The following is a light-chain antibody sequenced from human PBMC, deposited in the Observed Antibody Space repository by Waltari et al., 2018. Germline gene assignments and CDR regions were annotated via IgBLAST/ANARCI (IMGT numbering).Light chain of an antibody. J-gene: IGKJ3*01. V-gene: IGKV1-6*01. CDR2: SAS. CDR1: QDIETD. Sequence: AIQMTQSPSSLSASVGDRVTLTCRASQDIETDLSWYRQRPGTAPDLLVFSASTLNRGVPSRFRGSGSGRDFTLTITSLQPGDFATYFCLQDYTYPLTFGPGTTVDFK. CDR3: LQDYTYPLT.